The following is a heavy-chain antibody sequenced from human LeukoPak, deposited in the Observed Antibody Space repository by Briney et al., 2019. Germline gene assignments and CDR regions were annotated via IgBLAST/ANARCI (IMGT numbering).Heavy chain of an antibody. CDR3: ARLGELSSDDY. V-gene: IGHV1-8*03. CDR1: GYTFTSYD. J-gene: IGHJ4*02. D-gene: IGHD3-16*02. CDR2: MNPNSGNT. Sequence: ASVKVSRKASGYTFTSYDINWVRQATGQGPEWMGWMNPNSGNTGYAQKFRGRVSITRNTSISTAYMELSSLISEDTAVYYCARLGELSSDDYWGQGTPVTVSS.